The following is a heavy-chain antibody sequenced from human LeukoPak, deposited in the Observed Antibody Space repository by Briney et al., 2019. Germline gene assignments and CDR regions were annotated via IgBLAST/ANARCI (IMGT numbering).Heavy chain of an antibody. CDR3: ARVLAAAGTIHYYYYGMDV. V-gene: IGHV4-59*01. Sequence: PSETLSLTCTVPGGSISSYYWSWIRQPPGKGLEWIGYIYYSGSTNYNPSLKSRVTISVDTSKNQFSLKLSSVTAADTAVYYCARVLAAAGTIHYYYYGMDVWGQGTTVTVSS. CDR1: GGSISSYY. CDR2: IYYSGST. D-gene: IGHD6-13*01. J-gene: IGHJ6*02.